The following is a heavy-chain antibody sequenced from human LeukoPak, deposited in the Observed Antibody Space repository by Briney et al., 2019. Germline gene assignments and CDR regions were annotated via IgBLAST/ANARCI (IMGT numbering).Heavy chain of an antibody. CDR2: IKSKTDGGAT. V-gene: IGHV3-15*01. CDR3: AKGGQHPRGQGDDY. Sequence: GGSLRLSCAASGFTFSNAWMSWVRQAPGKGLEWVGRIKSKTDGGATDYAAPVKGRFTISRDNSKNTLYLQMSSLRAEDTAVYYCAKGGQHPRGQGDDYWGQGTLVTVSS. CDR1: GFTFSNAW. D-gene: IGHD2-21*01. J-gene: IGHJ4*02.